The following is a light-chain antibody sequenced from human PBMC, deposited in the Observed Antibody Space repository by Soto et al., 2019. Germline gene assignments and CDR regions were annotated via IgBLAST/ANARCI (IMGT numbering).Light chain of an antibody. CDR3: PQYGSSPPK. CDR1: QSVSSSY. Sequence: EIVLTQSPGTLSLSTGERATLSCRASQSVSSSYLAWYQQKPGQAPRRLIYVASSRATGIPARFSGSGSGTDFPLTISRLEPEDFAVYYCPQYGSSPPKFGQGTKVDIK. V-gene: IGKV3-20*01. CDR2: VAS. J-gene: IGKJ1*01.